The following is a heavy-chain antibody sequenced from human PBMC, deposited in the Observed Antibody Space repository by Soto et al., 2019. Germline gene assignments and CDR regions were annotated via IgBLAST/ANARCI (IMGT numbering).Heavy chain of an antibody. J-gene: IGHJ6*03. CDR3: ARIYSGVIHQATYYMDV. D-gene: IGHD6-19*01. V-gene: IGHV1-3*01. Sequence: ASVKGSCKASGYTFTSYAMRWVRQAPGQRLEWMGWINAGNGNTKYSQKFQGRVTITRDTSASTAYMELSGLRSEDTAVYYCARIYSGVIHQATYYMDVWGKGTTVTSP. CDR1: GYTFTSYA. CDR2: INAGNGNT.